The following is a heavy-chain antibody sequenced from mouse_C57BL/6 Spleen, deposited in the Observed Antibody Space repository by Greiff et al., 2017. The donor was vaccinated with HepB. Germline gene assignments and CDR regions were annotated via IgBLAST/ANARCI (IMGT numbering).Heavy chain of an antibody. J-gene: IGHJ1*03. V-gene: IGHV5-4*01. CDR2: ISDGGSYT. CDR1: GFTFSSYA. CDR3: ARDRKGNWYFDV. Sequence: DVKLVESGGGLVKPGGSLKLSCAASGFTFSSYAMSWVRQTPEKRLEWVATISDGGSYTYYPDNVKGRFTISRDNAKNNLYLQMSHLKSEDTAMYYCARDRKGNWYFDVWGTGTTVTVSS.